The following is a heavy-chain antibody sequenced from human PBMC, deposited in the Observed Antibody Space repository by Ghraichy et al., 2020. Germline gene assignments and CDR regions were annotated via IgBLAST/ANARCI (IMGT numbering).Heavy chain of an antibody. CDR1: GYTFTNYA. Sequence: ASVKVSCKPSGYTFTNYAMHSVRQAPGQRLEGMGWINSCNGYTKYSPKSQGRVTINRDTSASTAYMELSSLRSEDTAVSYCARVGGAYYYGSSGLFDIEYWGQGTLVTVSS. D-gene: IGHD3-22*01. V-gene: IGHV1-3*01. CDR3: ARVGGAYYYGSSGLFDIEY. J-gene: IGHJ4*02. CDR2: INSCNGYT.